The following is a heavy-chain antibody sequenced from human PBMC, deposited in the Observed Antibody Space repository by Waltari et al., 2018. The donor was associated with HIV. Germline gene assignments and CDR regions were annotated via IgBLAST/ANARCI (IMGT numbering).Heavy chain of an antibody. V-gene: IGHV4-59*01. Sequence: QVQLQESGPGLVKPSETLSLTCTVSGDSISNYYWNWIRQSPEKGLEWIGYIYKSGRTNYNPSLKSRVSISMDTSKKEFSLKLRSVTAADTAVYFCSRSRDGDNWGPGHWGQGTLVTVSS. CDR3: SRSRDGDNWGPGH. CDR1: GDSISNYY. D-gene: IGHD2-21*02. J-gene: IGHJ4*02. CDR2: IYKSGRT.